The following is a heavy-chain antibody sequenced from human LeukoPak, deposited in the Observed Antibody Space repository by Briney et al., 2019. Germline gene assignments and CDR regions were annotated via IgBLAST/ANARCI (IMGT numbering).Heavy chain of an antibody. Sequence: GGSLRLPCVASGFIFSDHAFHWVRQSPDKGLEWVALIGSDGTKKYYADSVRGRFTVSRENSKNTLFLQMNTVRADDTAVYFCARQMTSTRLFDSWGQGTLVTVSS. V-gene: IGHV3-30*04. CDR1: GFIFSDHA. J-gene: IGHJ4*02. D-gene: IGHD5/OR15-5a*01. CDR2: IGSDGTKK. CDR3: ARQMTSTRLFDS.